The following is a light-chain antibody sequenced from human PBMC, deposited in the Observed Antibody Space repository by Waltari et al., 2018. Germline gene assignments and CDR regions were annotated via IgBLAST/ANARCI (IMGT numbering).Light chain of an antibody. CDR3: CSYAGNYIWV. CDR1: SSAIGSYDI. J-gene: IGLJ3*02. Sequence: QSALTQPASVSGSPGPSVTISCTGASSAIGSYDIVSWYQQHPGNAPKLIICDVSKRPSGVSDRFAGSKSGDTASLTISGLQFEDEADYYCCSYAGNYIWVFGGGTRLTVL. V-gene: IGLV2-23*02. CDR2: DVS.